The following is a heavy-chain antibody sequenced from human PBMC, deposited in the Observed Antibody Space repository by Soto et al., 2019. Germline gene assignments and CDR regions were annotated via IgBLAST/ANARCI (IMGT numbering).Heavy chain of an antibody. V-gene: IGHV3-30*18. Sequence: GSLRISSAASGFTFSNYVMHWVRQAPGKGLEWVAVISYDGTNKYYADSVRGRFTIPRDNSKNTLFLQMNSLRPEDTAVYYCAKDKYQLIRRCYGLDVWGQGTTVTVSS. CDR1: GFTFSNYV. CDR2: ISYDGTNK. CDR3: AKDKYQLIRRCYGLDV. D-gene: IGHD2-2*01. J-gene: IGHJ6*02.